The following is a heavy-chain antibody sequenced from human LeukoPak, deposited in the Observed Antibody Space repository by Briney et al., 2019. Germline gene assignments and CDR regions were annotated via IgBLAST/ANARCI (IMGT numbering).Heavy chain of an antibody. D-gene: IGHD3-22*01. Sequence: GGSLRLSCAASGFTFSSYGMHWVRQAPGKGLEWVAFIRYDGSNKYYADSVKGRFTISRDNSKNTLYLQMNSLRAEDTAMYYCARDLTYYDSSGYFVWGQGTLVTVSS. CDR1: GFTFSSYG. V-gene: IGHV3-30*02. J-gene: IGHJ4*02. CDR2: IRYDGSNK. CDR3: ARDLTYYDSSGYFV.